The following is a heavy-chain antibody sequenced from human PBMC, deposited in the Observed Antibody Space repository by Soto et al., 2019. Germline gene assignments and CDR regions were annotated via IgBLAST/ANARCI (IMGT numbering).Heavy chain of an antibody. CDR3: AKAGPGAAGNEYYYYYGMDV. CDR2: ISGSGGST. J-gene: IGHJ6*02. CDR1: GFTFSSYA. V-gene: IGHV3-23*01. D-gene: IGHD6-19*01. Sequence: GGSLRLSCAASGFTFSSYAMSWVRQAPGKGLEWVSAISGSGGSTYYADSVKGRFTISRDNSKNTPYLQMNSLRAEDTAVYYCAKAGPGAAGNEYYYYYGMDVWGQGTTVTVSS.